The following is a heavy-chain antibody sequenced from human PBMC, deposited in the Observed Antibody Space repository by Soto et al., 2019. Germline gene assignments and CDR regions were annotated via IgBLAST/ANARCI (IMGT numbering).Heavy chain of an antibody. V-gene: IGHV1-8*01. J-gene: IGHJ4*02. CDR3: ARGWGRWPHEKPGDY. CDR1: GYSFTTYD. CDR2: MNPNSGNA. Sequence: QVQLVQSGAELKPPGALMMVSCKTSGYSFTTYDINWVRQAAGQGLEWVGWMNPNSGNAGYARKFQDRVAMTRDTTTGTAYMELSSLSSEDTAIYVCARGWGRWPHEKPGDYWGQGTLLTVSS. D-gene: IGHD3-16*01.